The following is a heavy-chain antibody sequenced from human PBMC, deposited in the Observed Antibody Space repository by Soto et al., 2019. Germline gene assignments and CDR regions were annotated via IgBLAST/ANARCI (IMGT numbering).Heavy chain of an antibody. CDR1: GGSISSYY. CDR2: IYYSGST. J-gene: IGHJ4*02. D-gene: IGHD3-3*01. V-gene: IGHV4-59*01. CDR3: ARESRSYDFWSGYYSAGFFDY. Sequence: PSETLSLTCAVSGGSISSYYWSWIRQPPEKGLEWIGYIYYSGSTNYNPSLKSRVTISVDTSKNQFSLKLSSVTAADTAVYYCARESRSYDFWSGYYSAGFFDYWGQGTLVTVSS.